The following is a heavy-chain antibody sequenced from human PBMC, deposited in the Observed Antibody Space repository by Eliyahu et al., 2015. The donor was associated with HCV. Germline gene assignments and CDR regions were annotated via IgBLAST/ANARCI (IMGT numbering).Heavy chain of an antibody. CDR2: ISSSSSYI. J-gene: IGHJ5*02. V-gene: IGHV3-21*01. CDR3: ARDLHHKPPDP. CDR1: GFPFSSYS. Sequence: EVQLVESGGGLVKPGGSLRLSCAASGFPFSSYSMNWVRQAPGKGLEWVSSISSSSSYIYYADSVKGRFTISRDNAKNSLYLQMNSLRAEDTAVYYCARDLHHKPPDPWGQGTLVTVSS.